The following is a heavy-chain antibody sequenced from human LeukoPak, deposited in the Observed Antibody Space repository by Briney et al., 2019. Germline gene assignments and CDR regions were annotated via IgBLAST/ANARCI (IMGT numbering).Heavy chain of an antibody. CDR1: GFTFSSYE. V-gene: IGHV3-48*03. CDR2: ISSSGSTI. CDR3: ARESGTWGWFDP. Sequence: GGSLRLSCAASGFTFSSYEVNWVRQAPGKGLEWVSYISSSGSTIYYADSVKGRFTISRDNAKNSLYLQMNSLRAEDTAVYYCARESGTWGWFDPWGQGTLVTVSS. D-gene: IGHD6-13*01. J-gene: IGHJ5*02.